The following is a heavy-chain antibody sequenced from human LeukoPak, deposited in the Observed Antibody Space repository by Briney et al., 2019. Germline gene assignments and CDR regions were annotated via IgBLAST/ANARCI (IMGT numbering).Heavy chain of an antibody. J-gene: IGHJ4*02. CDR1: GFTFGDYA. D-gene: IGHD3-3*01. CDR2: IRSKAYGGTT. V-gene: IGHV3-49*04. Sequence: SLRLSCTASGFTFGDYAMSWVRQAPGKGLEWVGFIRSKAYGGTTEYAASVKGRFTISRDDSKSIAYLQMNSLKTEDTAVYYCTRVTYYDFWSGYFPREYFDYWGQGTLVTVSS. CDR3: TRVTYYDFWSGYFPREYFDY.